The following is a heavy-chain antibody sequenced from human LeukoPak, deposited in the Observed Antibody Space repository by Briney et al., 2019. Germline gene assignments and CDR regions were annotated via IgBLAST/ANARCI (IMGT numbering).Heavy chain of an antibody. J-gene: IGHJ5*02. Sequence: GGSLRLSXAASGFTFSSYRMHWVRQAPGKGLVWVSCMNSDGSSTSYADSVKGRFTISRDNAKNTLYLQMNSLRAEDTAVYYCARDRHQYVDWFDPWGQGTLVTVSS. V-gene: IGHV3-74*01. D-gene: IGHD2-8*01. CDR2: MNSDGSST. CDR3: ARDRHQYVDWFDP. CDR1: GFTFSSYR.